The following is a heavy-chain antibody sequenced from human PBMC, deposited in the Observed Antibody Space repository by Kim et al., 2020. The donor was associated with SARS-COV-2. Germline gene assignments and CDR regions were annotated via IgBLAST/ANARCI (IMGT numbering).Heavy chain of an antibody. J-gene: IGHJ4*02. CDR1: GGSISSSSSY. D-gene: IGHD6-13*01. CDR3: ARHVSGLGRVAASIPFYFDY. Sequence: SETLSLTCSVSGGSISSSSSYWAWIRQSPGKGLEWIGNIYSSGSTYYNPSLRSRVTISVDTSKNQFSMKLTSVTAADTAVSYCARHVSGLGRVAASIPFYFDYWGQGTLVNVSS. CDR2: IYSSGST. V-gene: IGHV4-39*01.